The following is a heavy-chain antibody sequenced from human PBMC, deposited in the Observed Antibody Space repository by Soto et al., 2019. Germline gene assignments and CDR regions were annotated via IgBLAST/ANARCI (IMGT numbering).Heavy chain of an antibody. CDR2: IYPGDSDT. J-gene: IGHJ4*02. Sequence: GESLKISCKGSGYSFTSYWIGWVRQMPGKGLEWMGIIYPGDSDTRYSPSFQGQVTNSAVKPISTAYLQWSSLKASDTAMYYCARHSLSSSWYVVHYFDYWGQGTLVTVSS. CDR3: ARHSLSSSWYVVHYFDY. CDR1: GYSFTSYW. D-gene: IGHD6-13*01. V-gene: IGHV5-51*01.